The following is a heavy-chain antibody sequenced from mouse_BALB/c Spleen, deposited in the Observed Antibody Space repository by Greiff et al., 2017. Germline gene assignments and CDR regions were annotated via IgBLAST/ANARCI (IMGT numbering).Heavy chain of an antibody. Sequence: VQLQQSGTVLARPGASVKMSCKASGYSFTSYWMHWVNQRPGQGLEWIGAIYPGNSDTSYNQKFKGKAKLTAVTSASTAYMELSSLTNEDSAVYYCTRKDYYAMDYWGQGTSVTVSS. CDR2: IYPGNSDT. CDR3: TRKDYYAMDY. J-gene: IGHJ4*01. CDR1: GYSFTSYW. V-gene: IGHV1-5*01.